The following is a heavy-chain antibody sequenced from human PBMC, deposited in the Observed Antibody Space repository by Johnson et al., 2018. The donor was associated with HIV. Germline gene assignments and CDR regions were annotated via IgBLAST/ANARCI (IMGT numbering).Heavy chain of an antibody. D-gene: IGHD3-16*01. CDR1: GFTFSDHY. Sequence: VQLAESGGGLVQSGGSLRLSCAASGFTFSDHYMDWVRQAPGKGLEWVALIWYDGTDKYYADSVKGRFTISRDNSKNTLYLQMNSLRAEDTAVYYCAKARYTHDNDDVYLLHAFDIWGQGTMVTVSS. CDR2: IWYDGTDK. J-gene: IGHJ3*02. V-gene: IGHV3-30*02. CDR3: AKARYTHDNDDVYLLHAFDI.